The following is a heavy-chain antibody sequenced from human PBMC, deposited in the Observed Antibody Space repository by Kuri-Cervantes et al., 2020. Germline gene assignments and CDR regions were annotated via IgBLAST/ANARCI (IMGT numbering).Heavy chain of an antibody. CDR1: GYTFTSYD. V-gene: IGHV1-8*02. J-gene: IGHJ3*02. CDR2: MNPNSGNT. CDR3: ARGPLNSYYYDSSGYRYVHGRGAFDI. Sequence: ASVKVSCKASGYTFTSYDINWVRQATGQGLEWMGWMNPNSGNTGYAQRFQGRVTMTRNTSISTACMELSSLRSEDTAVYYCARGPLNSYYYDSSGYRYVHGRGAFDIWGQGTMVTVSS. D-gene: IGHD3-22*01.